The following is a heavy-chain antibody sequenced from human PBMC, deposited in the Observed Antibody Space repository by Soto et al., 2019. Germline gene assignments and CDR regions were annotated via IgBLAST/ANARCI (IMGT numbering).Heavy chain of an antibody. D-gene: IGHD3-22*01. V-gene: IGHV3-15*07. Sequence: RGSVRLACAASGFTSSNAWMNWVRQGPGKGLEWVGRIKSKTDGGTTDYAAPVKGRFTISRDDSKNTLYLQMNSLKTEDTAVYYCTTVRYYYDSSGSPTDSWRQGTLVTSPQ. CDR2: IKSKTDGGTT. CDR1: GFTSSNAW. J-gene: IGHJ4*02. CDR3: TTVRYYYDSSGSPTDS.